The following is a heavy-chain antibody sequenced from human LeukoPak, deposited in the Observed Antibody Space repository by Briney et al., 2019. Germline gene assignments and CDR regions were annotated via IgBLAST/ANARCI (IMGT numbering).Heavy chain of an antibody. CDR1: GGSFSGYY. J-gene: IGHJ4*02. V-gene: IGHV4-34*01. Sequence: SETLSLTCVVYGGSFSGYYWSWIRQPPGKGLEWIGEINHSGSTNYNPSLKSRVTISLDTSKNQFSLTLSSVTAADTAVYYCARGLGGYWGQGTLVTVSS. CDR3: ARGLGGY. CDR2: INHSGST.